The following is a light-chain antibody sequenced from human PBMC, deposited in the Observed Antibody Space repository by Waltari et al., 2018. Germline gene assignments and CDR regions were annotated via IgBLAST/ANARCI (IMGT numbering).Light chain of an antibody. V-gene: IGKV3-20*01. CDR3: QHYLKLPLT. J-gene: IGKJ1*01. Sequence: VLTQSPGTLSLSLGERATVTCRASQSVGRDLAWYQQKPGRAPRLLIYVASTRATGIPDRFSGSGPGTDFSLTISRLEPDDFAVYLCQHYLKLPLTFGQGTTVEI. CDR2: VAS. CDR1: QSVGRD.